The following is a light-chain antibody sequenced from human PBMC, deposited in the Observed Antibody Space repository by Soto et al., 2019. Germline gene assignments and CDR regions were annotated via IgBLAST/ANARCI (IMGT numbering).Light chain of an antibody. CDR2: HAS. Sequence: DIQLTQSPSTLSASIGDRVTITCRASQSISKWLAWYQQKLGKAPRLLIYHASTLESWVPARFSGGGSGTEFTLTISTLQPDDFATYYCQQYSGFSEWTFGQGTKVDIK. J-gene: IGKJ1*01. CDR1: QSISKW. CDR3: QQYSGFSEWT. V-gene: IGKV1-5*01.